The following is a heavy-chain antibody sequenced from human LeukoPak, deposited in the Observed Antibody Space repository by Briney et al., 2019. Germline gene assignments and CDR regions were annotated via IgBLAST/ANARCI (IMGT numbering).Heavy chain of an antibody. CDR3: ARRPNWGTLDY. CDR2: IYPGDSDT. D-gene: IGHD7-27*01. CDR1: GYSLTSYW. Sequence: PVESLNTSCKGSGYSLTSYWIGWVRQMPGKGLEWMGIIYPGDSDTRNSPSFQGQVTISADKSISTAYLQWSSLKASDTAMYYCARRPNWGTLDYWGQGTLVTVSS. V-gene: IGHV5-51*01. J-gene: IGHJ4*02.